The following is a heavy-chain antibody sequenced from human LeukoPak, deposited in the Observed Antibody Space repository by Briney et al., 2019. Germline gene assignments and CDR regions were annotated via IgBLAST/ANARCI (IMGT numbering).Heavy chain of an antibody. V-gene: IGHV3-73*01. CDR3: TRHDYDYVWGSYRNPARFDY. J-gene: IGHJ4*02. Sequence: GSLRLSCAASGFTFSGSAMPWVRQPSGKGLEWVGRISSQANSYATAYSTSVKGRFTISRDDSKNTAYLQMNSLKTEDTAVYYCTRHDYDYVWGSYRNPARFDYWGQGTLVTVSS. CDR2: ISSQANSYAT. CDR1: GFTFSGSA. D-gene: IGHD3-16*02.